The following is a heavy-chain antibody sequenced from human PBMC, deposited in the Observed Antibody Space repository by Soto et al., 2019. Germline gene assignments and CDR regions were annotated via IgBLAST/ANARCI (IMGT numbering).Heavy chain of an antibody. CDR3: ARGQFSSSIYSFIDY. D-gene: IGHD6-13*01. CDR2: ISSRGDTK. J-gene: IGHJ4*02. V-gene: IGHV3-11*01. Sequence: ESGGGLVKTGGSLRLSCAASGFTFSDYYMSWIRQAPGKGLEWIFYISSRGDTKYYADSVKGRFTISRDNAKNSLYLQMNSLRVEDTAVYYCARGQFSSSIYSFIDYWGQGTLVTVSS. CDR1: GFTFSDYY.